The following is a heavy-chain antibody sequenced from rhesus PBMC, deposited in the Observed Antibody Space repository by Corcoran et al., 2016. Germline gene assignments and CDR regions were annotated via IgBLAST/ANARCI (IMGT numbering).Heavy chain of an antibody. CDR3: ATRAVVVVSATPVYGLDS. CDR2: IYPGDSDT. Sequence: EVQPVQSGAEVKRPGETLRISCKTSGYSFTGSWISWVRQMPGKGLEWMGSIYPGDSDTRYNPSFQGHVTISADKSISTTYLQWSSLKASDTATYYCATRAVVVVSATPVYGLDSWGQGVV. J-gene: IGHJ6*01. CDR1: GYSFTGSW. D-gene: IGHD2-8*01. V-gene: IGHV5-43*01.